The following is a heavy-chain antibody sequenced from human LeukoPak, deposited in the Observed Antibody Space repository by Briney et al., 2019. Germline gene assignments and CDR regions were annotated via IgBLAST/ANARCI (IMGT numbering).Heavy chain of an antibody. Sequence: ASVKVSCKASGYTFTGYYMHWVRQAPGQGLEWMGGIIPIFGTANYAQKFQGRVTITADKSTSTAYMELSSLRSEDTAVYYCARARYYDILTGPIAFDIWGQGTMVTVSS. V-gene: IGHV1-69*06. D-gene: IGHD3-9*01. CDR2: IIPIFGTA. J-gene: IGHJ3*02. CDR3: ARARYYDILTGPIAFDI. CDR1: GYTFTGYY.